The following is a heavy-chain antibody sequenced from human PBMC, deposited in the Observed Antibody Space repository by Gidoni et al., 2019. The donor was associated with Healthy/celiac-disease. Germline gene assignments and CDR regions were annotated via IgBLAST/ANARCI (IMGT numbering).Heavy chain of an antibody. V-gene: IGHV1-8*01. Sequence: QVQLVQSGAEVQKPGASVKVFCKASGYTFTSYDINWVRQATGPGLEWMGWMNPNSGNTGYAQKFQGRVTMTRNTSISTAYMELSSLRAEDTAVYYCARALGKVRKQQLVLGYWGQGTLVTVSS. CDR1: GYTFTSYD. D-gene: IGHD6-13*01. CDR2: MNPNSGNT. J-gene: IGHJ4*02. CDR3: ARALGKVRKQQLVLGY.